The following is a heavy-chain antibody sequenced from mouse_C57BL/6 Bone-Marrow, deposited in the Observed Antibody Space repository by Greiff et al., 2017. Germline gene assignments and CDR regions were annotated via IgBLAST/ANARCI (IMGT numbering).Heavy chain of an antibody. Sequence: EVKLVESGGGLVQPGGSLKLSCAASGFTFSDYYMYWVRQTPETRLEWVAYISNGGGSTYYPDTVKGRFTISRDNAKNTLYLQRSRLKSEDTAMYYCERQTPFYYGYDCYAMDYWGQGTSVTVSS. CDR2: ISNGGGST. D-gene: IGHD2-2*01. CDR1: GFTFSDYY. J-gene: IGHJ4*01. CDR3: ERQTPFYYGYDCYAMDY. V-gene: IGHV5-12*01.